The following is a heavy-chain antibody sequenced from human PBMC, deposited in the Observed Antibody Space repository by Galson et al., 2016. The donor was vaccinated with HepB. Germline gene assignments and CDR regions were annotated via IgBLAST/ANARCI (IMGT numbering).Heavy chain of an antibody. CDR1: GDTSNSFA. D-gene: IGHD1-26*01. J-gene: IGHJ4*02. CDR2: IIPTLEVA. V-gene: IGHV1-69*04. CDR3: ARPIGRGRFDPDY. Sequence: SVKVSCKASGDTSNSFAINWVRQAPGQGLEWLGRIIPTLEVADYSQRLKGRLTITTDKATSTAHMELSGLTSEDTAVYYCARPIGRGRFDPDYWGQGTLVTVSS.